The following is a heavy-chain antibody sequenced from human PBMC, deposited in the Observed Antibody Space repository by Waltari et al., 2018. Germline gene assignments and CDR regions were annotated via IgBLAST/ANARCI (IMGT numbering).Heavy chain of an antibody. Sequence: QLQLVQSGAEVRKPGASVQVSCKASGYTFTSYDINWVRQATGQGLEWMGWMNPNSGTTGSAQKFQGRVTITMDTSISTAYMELSGLRSEDTAVYYCARGGVGTWRVIDYWGQGTLVTVSS. CDR1: GYTFTSYD. CDR2: MNPNSGTT. D-gene: IGHD1-26*01. V-gene: IGHV1-8*02. J-gene: IGHJ4*02. CDR3: ARGGVGTWRVIDY.